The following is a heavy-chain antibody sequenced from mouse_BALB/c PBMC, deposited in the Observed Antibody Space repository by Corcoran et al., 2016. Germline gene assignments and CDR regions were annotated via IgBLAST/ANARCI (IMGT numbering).Heavy chain of an antibody. CDR3: ARRGYYETAWFAY. CDR2: INTYTGEP. V-gene: IGHV9-3-1*01. CDR1: GYTFTNYG. J-gene: IGHJ3*01. Sequence: QIQLVQSGPELKKPGETVKISCKASGYTFTNYGMNWVKQAPGKGLKWMGWINTYTGEPTYADDFKGRFAFSLETSASTAYLQINNRKNEDTATYFCARRGYYETAWFAYWGQGTLVTVSA. D-gene: IGHD2-3*01.